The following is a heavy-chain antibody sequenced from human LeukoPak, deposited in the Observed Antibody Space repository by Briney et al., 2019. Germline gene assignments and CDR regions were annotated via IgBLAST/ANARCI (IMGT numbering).Heavy chain of an antibody. CDR2: IYYSGST. CDR1: GDSINGFY. D-gene: IGHD6-13*01. V-gene: IGHV4-59*08. Sequence: SETLSLTCTVSGDSINGFYWSWIRQPPGKGLEWIGYIYYSGSTNYNPSLKSRVTISVDTSKNQFSLKLSSVTAADTAVYYCARAYHSSWYLNWFDPWGQGTLVTVSS. J-gene: IGHJ5*02. CDR3: ARAYHSSWYLNWFDP.